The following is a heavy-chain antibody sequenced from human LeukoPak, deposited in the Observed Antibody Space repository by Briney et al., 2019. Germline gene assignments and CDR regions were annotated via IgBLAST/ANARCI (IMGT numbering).Heavy chain of an antibody. Sequence: SETLSLTCTVAGGSISSYSWSWIRQPAGKGLEWIGRIYSSVTTNYNPSLNSRVTMSLDTPKNQFSLNLTSVTAADTAVYYCAREATQPSRWFDPWGQGTLVTVSS. CDR2: IYSSVTT. CDR1: GGSISSYS. CDR3: AREATQPSRWFDP. V-gene: IGHV4-4*07. D-gene: IGHD6-13*01. J-gene: IGHJ5*02.